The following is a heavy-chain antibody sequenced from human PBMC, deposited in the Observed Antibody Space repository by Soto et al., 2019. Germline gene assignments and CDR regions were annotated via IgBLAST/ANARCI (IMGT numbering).Heavy chain of an antibody. Sequence: PGWSLRLSCAASGFSFSNYGMHWVRQAPGKGLEWVANIKQDGSEKYYVDSVKGRFTISRDNAKNSLYLQMNSLRAEDTAVYYCARFGDIVVVPAAKYYYFDYWGQGTLVTVSS. CDR2: IKQDGSEK. D-gene: IGHD2-2*01. CDR3: ARFGDIVVVPAAKYYYFDY. V-gene: IGHV3-7*03. J-gene: IGHJ4*02. CDR1: GFSFSNYG.